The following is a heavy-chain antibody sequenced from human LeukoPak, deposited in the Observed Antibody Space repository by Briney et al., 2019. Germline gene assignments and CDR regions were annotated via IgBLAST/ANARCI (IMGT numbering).Heavy chain of an antibody. CDR3: ARDDDSRDA. CDR1: GFTFSSYW. J-gene: IGHJ5*02. D-gene: IGHD3-22*01. CDR2: IKQDGSEK. V-gene: IGHV3-7*01. Sequence: GGSLRLSCEASGFTFSSYWMNWVRQAPGKGLEWVANIKQDGSEKYYVGSVKGRFTISRDNAKNSLYLQMNSLRAEDTAVYYCARDDDSRDAWGQGTLVTVSS.